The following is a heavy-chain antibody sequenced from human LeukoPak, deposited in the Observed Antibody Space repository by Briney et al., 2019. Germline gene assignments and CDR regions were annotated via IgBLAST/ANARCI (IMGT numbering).Heavy chain of an antibody. Sequence: GGSLRLSCIASGFTVSNNYMSWVRQAPGKGLVWVSRINSDGSSTSYADSVKGRFTISRDNAKNTLYLQMNSLRAEDTAVYYCARADPSGSFLSIDYWGQGTLVTVSS. V-gene: IGHV3-74*01. CDR1: GFTVSNNY. CDR2: INSDGSST. CDR3: ARADPSGSFLSIDY. D-gene: IGHD1-26*01. J-gene: IGHJ4*02.